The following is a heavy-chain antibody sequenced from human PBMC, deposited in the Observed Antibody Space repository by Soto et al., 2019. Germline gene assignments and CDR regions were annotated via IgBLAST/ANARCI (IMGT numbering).Heavy chain of an antibody. CDR2: ISANSGNT. Sequence: ELQLLESGGGFVQPGGSLRLSCTASGFGLSTYAISWVRQAPGKGLERVLRISANSGNTDYADSVKGRFTISRDKSENTVFLQMNRLRAEDTAVYYCALPSCGGDCYSPFDYWGQGPLVSVSS. CDR1: GFGLSTYA. CDR3: ALPSCGGDCYSPFDY. J-gene: IGHJ4*02. V-gene: IGHV3-23*01. D-gene: IGHD2-21*02.